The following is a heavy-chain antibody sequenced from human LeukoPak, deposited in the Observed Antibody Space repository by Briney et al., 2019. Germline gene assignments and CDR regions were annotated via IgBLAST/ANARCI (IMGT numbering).Heavy chain of an antibody. D-gene: IGHD3-22*01. V-gene: IGHV1-46*01. CDR3: ARGMGGSYDSSGYYFDY. J-gene: IGHJ4*02. CDR1: GYTFTSYY. CDR2: INPSGGST. Sequence: ASVKVSCKASGYTFTSYYMHWVRQAPGQGLEWMGIINPSGGSTSYAQKFQGRVTMTRDTSTSTVYMELSSLRSEDTAVYYCARGMGGSYDSSGYYFDYWGQGALVTVSS.